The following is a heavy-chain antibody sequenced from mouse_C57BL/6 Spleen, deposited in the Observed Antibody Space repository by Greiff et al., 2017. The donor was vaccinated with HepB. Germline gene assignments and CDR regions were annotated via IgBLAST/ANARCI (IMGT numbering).Heavy chain of an antibody. CDR2: IYPGSGNT. CDR3: AREGLRRGMDY. J-gene: IGHJ4*01. CDR1: GYTFTDYY. Sequence: QVQLKESGAELVRPGASVKLSCKASGYTFTDYYINWVKQRPGQGLEWIARIYPGSGNTYYNEKFKGKATLTAEKSSSTAYMQLSSLTSEDSAVYFCAREGLRRGMDYWGQGTSVTVSS. D-gene: IGHD2-2*01. V-gene: IGHV1-76*01.